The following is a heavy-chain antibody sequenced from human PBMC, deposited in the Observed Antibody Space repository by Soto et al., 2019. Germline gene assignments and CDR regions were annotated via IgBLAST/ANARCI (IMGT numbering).Heavy chain of an antibody. CDR3: AREELPGTHFDY. Sequence: SETLSLTCTVSGGSISSYYWSWIRQPPGKGLEWIGYIYYSGSTNYNPSLKSRVTISVDTSKNQFSLKLSSVTAADTAVYYCAREELPGTHFDYWGQGTLVTVSS. CDR1: GGSISSYY. CDR2: IYYSGST. J-gene: IGHJ4*02. V-gene: IGHV4-59*01. D-gene: IGHD1-7*01.